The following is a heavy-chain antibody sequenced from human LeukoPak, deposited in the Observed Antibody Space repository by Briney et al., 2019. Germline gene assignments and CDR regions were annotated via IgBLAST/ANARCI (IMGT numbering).Heavy chain of an antibody. V-gene: IGHV3-74*01. CDR1: GLTFSSYW. Sequence: GGSLRLSCAASGLTFSSYWMHWVRQAPGKGLVWVSRINSDGSSTSYADSVKGRFTISRDNAKNTLYLQMNSLRAEDTAVYYCARAADSSGYYDYWGQGTLVTVSS. J-gene: IGHJ4*02. CDR3: ARAADSSGYYDY. D-gene: IGHD3-22*01. CDR2: INSDGSST.